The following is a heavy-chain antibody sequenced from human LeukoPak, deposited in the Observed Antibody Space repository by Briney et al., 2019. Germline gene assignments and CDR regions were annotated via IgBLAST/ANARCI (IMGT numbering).Heavy chain of an antibody. CDR2: MNPNSGNT. CDR1: GYTFTSYD. CDR3: ARGVRIVVVPAALVY. D-gene: IGHD2-2*01. J-gene: IGHJ4*02. Sequence: ASVKVSCKASGYTFTSYDINWVRQATGQGLEWMGWMNPNSGNTGYAQKFQGRVTMTRNTSISTAYMELRSLRSDDTAVYYCARGVRIVVVPAALVYWGQGTLVTVSS. V-gene: IGHV1-8*01.